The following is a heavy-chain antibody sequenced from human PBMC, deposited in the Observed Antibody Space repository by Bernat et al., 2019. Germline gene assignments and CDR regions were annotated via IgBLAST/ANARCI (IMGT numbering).Heavy chain of an antibody. CDR1: GFTFSSYG. J-gene: IGHJ4*02. V-gene: IGHV3-30*18. D-gene: IGHD2-15*01. Sequence: QVQLVESGGGVVQPGRSLRLSCAASGFTFSSYGMHWVRQAPGKGLERVAVISYDGSNKYYADSVKGRFTISRDNSKNTLYLQMNSLRAEDTAVYYCAKDPKRYCSGGSCYPYFDCWGQGTLVTVSS. CDR2: ISYDGSNK. CDR3: AKDPKRYCSGGSCYPYFDC.